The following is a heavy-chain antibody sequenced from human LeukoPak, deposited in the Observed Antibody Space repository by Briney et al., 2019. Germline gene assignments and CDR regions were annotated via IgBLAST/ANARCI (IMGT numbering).Heavy chain of an antibody. J-gene: IGHJ6*03. D-gene: IGHD3-10*01. Sequence: ASVKVSCKASGGTFSSYAISWVRQAPGQGLEWMGGIIPIFGTANYAQKFQGRVTITADESTSTAYMELSSLRSEDTAVYYCARGSPWAYYYYYMDVWGKGTTVTISS. CDR1: GGTFSSYA. CDR3: ARGSPWAYYYYYMDV. CDR2: IIPIFGTA. V-gene: IGHV1-69*13.